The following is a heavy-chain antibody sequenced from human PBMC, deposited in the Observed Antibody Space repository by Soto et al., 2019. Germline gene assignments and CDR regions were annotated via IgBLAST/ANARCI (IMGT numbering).Heavy chain of an antibody. CDR1: GGSVSSGSYY. Sequence: QVQLQESGPGLVKPSETLSLTCTVSGGSVSSGSYYWSWIRQPPGKGLEWIGYIYYSGSTNYNPPLPSRVTISVDTSKHQFSLKLSSVTAADTAVYYCARLSQLERPIDYWGQGTLVTVSS. CDR2: IYYSGST. CDR3: ARLSQLERPIDY. D-gene: IGHD1-1*01. J-gene: IGHJ4*02. V-gene: IGHV4-61*01.